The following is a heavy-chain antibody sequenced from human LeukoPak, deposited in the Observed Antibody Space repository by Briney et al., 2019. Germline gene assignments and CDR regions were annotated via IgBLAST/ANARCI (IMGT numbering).Heavy chain of an antibody. D-gene: IGHD1-26*01. Sequence: GGSLRLSCAASGFTFSSYAMSWVRQAPGKGLEWVSSISSSSSYIYYADSVKGRFTISRDNAKNSLYLQMNSLRAEDTAVYYCAREWEQVGDAFDIWGQGTMVTVSS. CDR1: GFTFSSYA. CDR3: AREWEQVGDAFDI. CDR2: ISSSSSYI. J-gene: IGHJ3*02. V-gene: IGHV3-21*01.